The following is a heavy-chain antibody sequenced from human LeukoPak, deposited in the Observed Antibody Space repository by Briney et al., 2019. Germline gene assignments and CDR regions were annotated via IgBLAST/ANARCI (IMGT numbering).Heavy chain of an antibody. D-gene: IGHD3-16*01. CDR3: AKSALFGTYNWFDS. V-gene: IGHV3-9*01. Sequence: PGRSLRLSCAASGFTFASYAMPWVRQIPGKGPEWVSHISWNSGSIEYADSVKGRFTISRDNAKNFLYLQMDSLRPEDTALYYCAKSALFGTYNWFDSWGQGTRVVVSS. CDR2: ISWNSGSI. CDR1: GFTFASYA. J-gene: IGHJ5*01.